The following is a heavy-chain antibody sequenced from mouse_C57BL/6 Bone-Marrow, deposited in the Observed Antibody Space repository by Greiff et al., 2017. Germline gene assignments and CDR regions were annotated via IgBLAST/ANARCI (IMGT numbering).Heavy chain of an antibody. CDR2: INPGSGGT. CDR1: GYAFTNYL. J-gene: IGHJ3*01. D-gene: IGHD4-1*01. Sequence: QVQLQQSGAELVRPGTSVKVSCKASGYAFTNYLIEWVKQRPGQGLEWIGVINPGSGGTNYNEKFKGKATLTADNYSSTAYMQLSSLTSEDSAVYFCAKLTGTPYWGQGTLVTVSA. V-gene: IGHV1-54*01. CDR3: AKLTGTPY.